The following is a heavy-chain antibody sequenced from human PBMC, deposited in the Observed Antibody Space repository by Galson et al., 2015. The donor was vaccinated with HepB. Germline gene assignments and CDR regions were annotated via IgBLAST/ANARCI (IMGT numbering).Heavy chain of an antibody. J-gene: IGHJ4*02. CDR3: ARLAARQNYEY. CDR1: GFTFSNYW. V-gene: IGHV3-7*01. Sequence: SLRLSCAASGFTFSNYWMSWVRQAPGKGLEWVANIKQDESKKYYVDSVKGRFTISRDNAKSSLYLQMNSLRAEDTAVYYCARLAARQNYEYWGQGTLVTVSS. D-gene: IGHD6-6*01. CDR2: IKQDESKK.